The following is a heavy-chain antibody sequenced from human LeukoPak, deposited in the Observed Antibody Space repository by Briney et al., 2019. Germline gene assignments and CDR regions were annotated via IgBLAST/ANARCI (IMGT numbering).Heavy chain of an antibody. D-gene: IGHD2-2*02. CDR1: GGTFSSYA. V-gene: IGHV1-69*13. J-gene: IGHJ6*03. CDR3: ASKLLGYCSSTSCYRDYYYMDV. CDR2: IIPIFGTA. Sequence: ASVKVSCKASGGTFSSYAISWVRQAPGQGLEWMGGIIPIFGTANYAQKFQGRVTITADESTSTAYMELSSLRSEDTAVYYCASKLLGYCSSTSCYRDYYYMDVWGKGTTVTVSS.